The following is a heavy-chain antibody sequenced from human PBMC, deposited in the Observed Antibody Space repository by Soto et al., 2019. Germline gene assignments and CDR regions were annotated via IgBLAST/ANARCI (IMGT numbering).Heavy chain of an antibody. CDR1: GFTLSSYG. J-gene: IGHJ4*02. CDR3: AKDSNILTGYTDY. D-gene: IGHD3-9*01. CDR2: ISYDGSNK. Sequence: GGSLRLSCAASGFTLSSYGMHWVRQAPGKGLEWVAVISYDGSNKYYVDSVKGRFTISRDNSKNTLYLQMNSLRAEDTAMYYCAKDSNILTGYTDYWGQGTLVTVSS. V-gene: IGHV3-30*18.